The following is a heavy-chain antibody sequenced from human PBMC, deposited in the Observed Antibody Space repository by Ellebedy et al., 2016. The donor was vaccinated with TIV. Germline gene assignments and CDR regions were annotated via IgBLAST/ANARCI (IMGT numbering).Heavy chain of an antibody. J-gene: IGHJ3*02. CDR3: ADDPRGVGPAFDI. CDR2: ISDGGDT. V-gene: IGHV3-23*01. CDR1: GFSFGNFA. D-gene: IGHD3-10*01. Sequence: PGGSLRLSCAASGFSFGNFAMNWVRQAPGQGLEWVSGISDGGDTFYADSVKGRFTISRDNSKNTLYLRMDSLRVEDTAIYYCADDPRGVGPAFDIWGQGTMVTVSS.